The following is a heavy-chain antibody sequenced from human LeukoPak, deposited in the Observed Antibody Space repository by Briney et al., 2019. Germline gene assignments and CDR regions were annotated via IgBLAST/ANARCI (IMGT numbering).Heavy chain of an antibody. Sequence: GGSLRLSCEGSGFIFSDSAIHWVRQASGKGLEWVGRIRSKTENYATAYGASLKGRFTISRDDSENTAYLQMSRLKTDDTAVYYCMGGTTEFWGQGTLVTVSS. D-gene: IGHD1-1*01. V-gene: IGHV3-73*01. CDR1: GFIFSDSA. J-gene: IGHJ4*02. CDR2: IRSKTENYAT. CDR3: MGGTTEF.